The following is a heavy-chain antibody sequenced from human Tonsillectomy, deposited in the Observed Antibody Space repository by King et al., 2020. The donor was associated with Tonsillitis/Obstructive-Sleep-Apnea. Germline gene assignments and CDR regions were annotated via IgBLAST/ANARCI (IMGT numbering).Heavy chain of an antibody. Sequence: QLVQSGAEVKKPGASVKVSCKVSGYTLTELSMHWVRQAPGNGLEWMGGFDPENGETINAQKFQGRVTMTEDTSTHTTYMELSSLRSEYTAVYYCTNLAFWRPPYYYYMDVWGKGTTVTVSS. CDR2: FDPENGET. J-gene: IGHJ6*03. D-gene: IGHD3-3*01. CDR3: TNLAFWRPPYYYYMDV. CDR1: GYTLTELS. V-gene: IGHV1-24*01.